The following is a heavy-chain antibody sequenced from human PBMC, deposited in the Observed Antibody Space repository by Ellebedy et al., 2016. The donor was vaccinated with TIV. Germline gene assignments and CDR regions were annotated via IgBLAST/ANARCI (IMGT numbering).Heavy chain of an antibody. D-gene: IGHD4-23*01. V-gene: IGHV3-72*01. CDR2: IGDKANSHFT. J-gene: IGHJ4*02. Sequence: PGGSLRLSCATSGLSFSDHFMDWVSQAPGKGLEWVGRIGDKANSHFTQYAASVKGRFTISRDDSKNSLSLQMNSLNTEDTALYYCARIGYSSSDFDFWGQGTLVTVSS. CDR3: ARIGYSSSDFDF. CDR1: GLSFSDHF.